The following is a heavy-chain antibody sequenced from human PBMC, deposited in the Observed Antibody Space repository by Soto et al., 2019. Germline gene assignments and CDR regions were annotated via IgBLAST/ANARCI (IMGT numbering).Heavy chain of an antibody. CDR2: IYPGDTT. V-gene: IGHV3-53*01. CDR3: HGYGY. Sequence: EVQLVESGGGLIQPGGSLRLSCVVSGFTVSSTNYMSWVRQAPGQGLEWVSVIYPGDTTFYADSVKVRFTISRDNSKNTLYLQMDRLRAEDTAVYYCHGYGYWGQGTLVTVSS. J-gene: IGHJ4*02. D-gene: IGHD5-12*01. CDR1: GFTVSSTNY.